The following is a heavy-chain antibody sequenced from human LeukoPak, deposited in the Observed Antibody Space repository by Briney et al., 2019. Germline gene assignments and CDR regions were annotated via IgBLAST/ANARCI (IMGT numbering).Heavy chain of an antibody. CDR1: GYTFDWSW. Sequence: GESLKISCQASGYTFDWSWIGWVRQMPGKGFQWLGIVYPRDSDTRYSPSVQGHVTITADTSTDTAYLQWRSLRASDTANYFCVRQIAVPGRTTSDYWYYIDVWGKGTAVTVSS. D-gene: IGHD6-19*01. V-gene: IGHV5-51*01. J-gene: IGHJ6*04. CDR2: VYPRDSDT. CDR3: VRQIAVPGRTTSDYWYYIDV.